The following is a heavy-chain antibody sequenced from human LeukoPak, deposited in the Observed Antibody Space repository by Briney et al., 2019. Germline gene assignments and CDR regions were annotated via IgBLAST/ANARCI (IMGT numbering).Heavy chain of an antibody. CDR3: ARDSSGYYSAGFDP. V-gene: IGHV2-5*01. CDR1: AFSLSTSGVG. Sequence: ESGPTLVNPTQTLTLTCTFSAFSLSTSGVGVGWIRQPPGKALEWLALIYWNDDKRYSPLLKSRLTITKDTSKNQVVLTMINMDPVDTATYYCARDSSGYYSAGFDPWGQGTLVTVSS. CDR2: IYWNDDK. D-gene: IGHD3-22*01. J-gene: IGHJ5*02.